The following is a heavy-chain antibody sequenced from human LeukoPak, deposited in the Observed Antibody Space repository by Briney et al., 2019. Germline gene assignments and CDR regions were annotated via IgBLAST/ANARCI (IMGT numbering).Heavy chain of an antibody. Sequence: SETLSLTCAVYGGSFSGYYWSWIRQPPGKGLEWIGEINHSGSTNYNPSLKSRVTISVDTSKNQFSLRLSSVTAADTAVYYCARFRYGSGSYPKNYYYYMDVWGKGTTVTVSS. V-gene: IGHV4-34*01. CDR1: GGSFSGYY. J-gene: IGHJ6*03. CDR3: ARFRYGSGSYPKNYYYYMDV. D-gene: IGHD3-10*01. CDR2: INHSGST.